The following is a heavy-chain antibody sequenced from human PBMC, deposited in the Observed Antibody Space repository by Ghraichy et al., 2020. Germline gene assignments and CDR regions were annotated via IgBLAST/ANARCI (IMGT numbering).Heavy chain of an antibody. CDR1: GGSFSGYY. Sequence: ESLNISCAVYGGSFSGYYWSWIRQPPGKGLEWIGEINHSGSTNYNPSLKSRVTISVDTSKNQFSLKLSSVTAADTAVYYCARGEQPNYYYGMDVWGQGTTVTVSS. D-gene: IGHD6-13*01. CDR3: ARGEQPNYYYGMDV. V-gene: IGHV4-34*01. CDR2: INHSGST. J-gene: IGHJ6*02.